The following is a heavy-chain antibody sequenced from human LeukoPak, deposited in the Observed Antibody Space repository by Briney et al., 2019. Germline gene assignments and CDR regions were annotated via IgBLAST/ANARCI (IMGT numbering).Heavy chain of an antibody. Sequence: KPSETLSLTCAVYGGSFSGYYWSWIRRPPGKGLEWIGEINHRGSTNYNPSLKSRVTISVDTSKNQFSLKVSSVTAADTAVYYCARSMVLIAAAGKGFDYWGQGTLVTVSS. CDR2: INHRGST. J-gene: IGHJ4*02. V-gene: IGHV4-34*01. CDR3: ARSMVLIAAAGKGFDY. D-gene: IGHD6-13*01. CDR1: GGSFSGYY.